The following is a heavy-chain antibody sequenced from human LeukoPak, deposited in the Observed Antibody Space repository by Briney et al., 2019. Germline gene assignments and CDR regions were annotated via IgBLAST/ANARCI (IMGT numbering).Heavy chain of an antibody. Sequence: GGSLRLSCAASGFTFSSYAMHWVRQAPGKGLEWVAVISYDGSNKYYADSVKGRFTISRDNSKNTLYLQMNSLRAEDTAVYYCATLIVATTGRDYWGQGTLVTVSS. CDR2: ISYDGSNK. J-gene: IGHJ4*02. D-gene: IGHD5-12*01. CDR3: ATLIVATTGRDY. CDR1: GFTFSSYA. V-gene: IGHV3-30-3*01.